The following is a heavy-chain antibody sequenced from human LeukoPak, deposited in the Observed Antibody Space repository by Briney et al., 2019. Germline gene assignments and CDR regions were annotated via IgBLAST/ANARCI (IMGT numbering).Heavy chain of an antibody. Sequence: SGPTLVNPTQTLTLTCTFSGFSLSTSGMRVRWIRQPPGKALEWLARIDWDDDKFYSTSLKTRLTISKDTSKNQVVLTMTNMDPVDTATYYCARIGDGGWYDNAFDIWGQGTMVTVSS. CDR2: IDWDDDK. V-gene: IGHV2-70*04. CDR3: ARIGDGGWYDNAFDI. J-gene: IGHJ3*02. CDR1: GFSLSTSGMR. D-gene: IGHD6-19*01.